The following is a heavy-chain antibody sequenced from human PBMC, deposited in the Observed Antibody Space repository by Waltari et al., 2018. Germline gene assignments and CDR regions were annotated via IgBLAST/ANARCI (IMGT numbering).Heavy chain of an antibody. D-gene: IGHD4-17*01. J-gene: IGHJ4*02. CDR3: AATTVTTLDY. Sequence: EVQLVQSGAEVKKPGATVKISCKASGYTFTHYYIHWVQQAPGKGLEWMGRVDPEDGETIYAEKFQGRVTITADTSTDTAYMELSSLRSEDTAVYYCAATTVTTLDYWGQGTLVTVSS. CDR1: GYTFTHYY. CDR2: VDPEDGET. V-gene: IGHV1-69-2*01.